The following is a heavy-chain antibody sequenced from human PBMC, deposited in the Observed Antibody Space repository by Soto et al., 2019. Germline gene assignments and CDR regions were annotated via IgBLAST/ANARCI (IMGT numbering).Heavy chain of an antibody. V-gene: IGHV3-48*03. Sequence: GGSLRLSCAASGFTFSIYEMNWVRQAPGKGLEWVSYISSSGSTIYYADSVKGRFTISRDNAKNSLYLQMNSLRAEDTAVYYCARDKDIAVAGSLLRYYYYYGMAVWGQGTTVTVSS. CDR3: ARDKDIAVAGSLLRYYYYYGMAV. CDR1: GFTFSIYE. D-gene: IGHD6-19*01. CDR2: ISSSGSTI. J-gene: IGHJ6*02.